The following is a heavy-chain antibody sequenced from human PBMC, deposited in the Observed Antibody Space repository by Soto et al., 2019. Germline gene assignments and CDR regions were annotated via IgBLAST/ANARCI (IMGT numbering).Heavy chain of an antibody. Sequence: AGGSLRLFCAASGFTFSDYYISWIRQAPGGGLEWVSYISSSGSTIYYADSVKGRFTISRDNAKNSLYLQMNSLRAEDTVVYYCARGYDYIWGSYPLFDYWGQGTLVTVSS. CDR1: GFTFSDYY. V-gene: IGHV3-11*01. CDR3: ARGYDYIWGSYPLFDY. CDR2: ISSSGSTI. D-gene: IGHD3-16*02. J-gene: IGHJ4*02.